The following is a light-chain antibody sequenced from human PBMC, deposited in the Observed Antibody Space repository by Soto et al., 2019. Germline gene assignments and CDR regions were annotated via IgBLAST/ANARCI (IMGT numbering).Light chain of an antibody. CDR2: DAS. CDR3: QQTNCPYT. CDR1: QGISSW. J-gene: IGKJ2*01. V-gene: IGKV1-12*01. Sequence: DFQMTQSPSSVSASVGDRVTITCRASQGISSWLAWYQQDPGKAPKLLIFDASSLQSGVPSRFSGSGSGTDFPLTISDLQPEDFATYYCQQTNCPYTFGHGTKLEIK.